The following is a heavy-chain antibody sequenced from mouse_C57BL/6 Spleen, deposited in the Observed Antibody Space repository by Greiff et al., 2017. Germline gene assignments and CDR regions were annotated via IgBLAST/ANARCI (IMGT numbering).Heavy chain of an antibody. CDR3: ATCSLAD. J-gene: IGHJ3*01. CDR2: IHPNSGST. Sequence: QVQLQQPGAELVKPGASVKLSCKASGYTFTNYWMHWVKQSPGQGLEWIGMIHPNSGSTNYNEKFKSNATLTVDKSSSTAYMQLSSLTSEDSAVYYCATCSLADWGQGTLVTVSA. V-gene: IGHV1-64*01. CDR1: GYTFTNYW.